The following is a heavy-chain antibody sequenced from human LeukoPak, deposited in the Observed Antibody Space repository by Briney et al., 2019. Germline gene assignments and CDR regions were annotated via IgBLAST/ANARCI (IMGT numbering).Heavy chain of an antibody. Sequence: GGSLRLSCAASGFTFSSYSMNWVRQAPGKGLEWVSSISSSSSYIYYADSVKGRFTISRDNAKNSLYLQMDSLRAEDTAVYYCARDEAGATSHWGQGTLVTVSS. CDR3: ARDEAGATSH. D-gene: IGHD1-26*01. CDR1: GFTFSSYS. V-gene: IGHV3-21*01. CDR2: ISSSSSYI. J-gene: IGHJ4*02.